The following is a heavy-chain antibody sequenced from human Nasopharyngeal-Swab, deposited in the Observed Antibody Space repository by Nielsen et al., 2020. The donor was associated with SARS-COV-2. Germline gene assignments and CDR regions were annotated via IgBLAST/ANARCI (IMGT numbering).Heavy chain of an antibody. Sequence: WIPQPPGKGLEWVANIKQGGSERNYVDSVKGRFTISRDNAKNSLYLQMNSLRAEDTAVYYCAREAREGGGFDIWGQGTMVTVSS. CDR3: AREAREGGGFDI. V-gene: IGHV3-7*01. J-gene: IGHJ3*02. CDR2: IKQGGSER. D-gene: IGHD3-16*01.